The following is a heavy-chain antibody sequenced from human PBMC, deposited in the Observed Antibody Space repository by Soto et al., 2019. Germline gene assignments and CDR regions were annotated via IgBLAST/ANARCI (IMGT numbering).Heavy chain of an antibody. J-gene: IGHJ4*02. V-gene: IGHV4-30-4*08. D-gene: IGHD1-26*01. CDR2: IQNSGTT. CDR3: ARGPSGDKVDY. CDR1: GDSIITGGYY. Sequence: PSETLSLTCTVSGDSIITGGYYWGWIRQPPGKGLEWIGHIQNSGTTYCSPSLKSRLTISVDTSNNQFSLKLSSVTAADTAVYYCARGPSGDKVDYWGQGTLVTVSS.